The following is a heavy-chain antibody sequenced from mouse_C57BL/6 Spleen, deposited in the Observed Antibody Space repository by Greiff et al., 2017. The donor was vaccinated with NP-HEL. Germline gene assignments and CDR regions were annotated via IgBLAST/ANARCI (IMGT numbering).Heavy chain of an antibody. V-gene: IGHV1-52*01. CDR2: IDPSDSET. CDR1: GYTFTSYW. D-gene: IGHD1-1*01. CDR3: ARGSTVVAPGWYFDV. Sequence: QVQLQQPGAELVRPGSSVKLSCKASGYTFTSYWMHWVKQRPIQGLEWIGNIDPSDSETHYNQKFKDKATLTVDKSSSTAYMQLSSLTSEDSAVYYCARGSTVVAPGWYFDVWGTGTTVTVSS. J-gene: IGHJ1*03.